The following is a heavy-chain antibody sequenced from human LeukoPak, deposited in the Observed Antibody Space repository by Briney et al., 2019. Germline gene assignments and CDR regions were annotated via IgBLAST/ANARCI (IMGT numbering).Heavy chain of an antibody. Sequence: GGPLRLFCAPSGFTFNSYSMNWVRQAPGKGLECVSSISSSSSYILYGVSEKGRLNISRDKAKNSLYLQMNSLRAEDTAVYYCARDYYDSSGYCFDYWGQGTLVTVSS. CDR1: GFTFNSYS. CDR2: ISSSSSYI. J-gene: IGHJ4*02. V-gene: IGHV3-21*01. CDR3: ARDYYDSSGYCFDY. D-gene: IGHD3-22*01.